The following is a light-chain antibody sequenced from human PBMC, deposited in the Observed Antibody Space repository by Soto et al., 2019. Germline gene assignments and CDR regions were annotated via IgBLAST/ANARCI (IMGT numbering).Light chain of an antibody. J-gene: IGKJ1*01. CDR2: KAS. CDR1: QSISSW. CDR3: QQYNSYSEA. V-gene: IGKV1-5*03. Sequence: DIQMTQSPSTLSASVGDRVTITCLASQSISSWLAWYHQKPGKAPNLLIYKASSLESGVPSRFSGSGSGTEFTLTIRSLQPDDFATYYCQQYNSYSEAFGQGTKVDI.